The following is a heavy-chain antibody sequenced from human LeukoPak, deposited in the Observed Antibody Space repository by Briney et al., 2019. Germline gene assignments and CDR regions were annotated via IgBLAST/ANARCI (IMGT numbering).Heavy chain of an antibody. D-gene: IGHD3-10*01. V-gene: IGHV3-21*01. CDR3: ARVGGSGIGYYYYYMDV. CDR2: ISSSSSYI. J-gene: IGHJ6*03. Sequence: PGGFLRLSCAASGFTFSSYSMNWVRQAPGKGLEWVSSISSSSSYIYYADSVKGRFTISRDNAKNSLYLQMNSLRAEDTAVYYCARVGGSGIGYYYYYMDVWGKGTTVTVS. CDR1: GFTFSSYS.